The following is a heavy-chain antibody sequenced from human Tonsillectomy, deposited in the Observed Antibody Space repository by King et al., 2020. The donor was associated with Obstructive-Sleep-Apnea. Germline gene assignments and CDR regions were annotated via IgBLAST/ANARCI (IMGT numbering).Heavy chain of an antibody. CDR1: GFSLSTSGEG. CDR2: IYWDDDK. J-gene: IGHJ4*02. V-gene: IGHV2-5*02. Sequence: TLKESGPTLVKPTQTLTLTCTFSGFSLSTSGEGVGWIRQPPGKALEWLALIYWDDDKRYNPSLKSRLTITKDTSKNQVVLTMTNMDPVDTATYYCAHRRPLTYYFDYWGQGTLVTVSS. CDR3: AHRRPLTYYFDY.